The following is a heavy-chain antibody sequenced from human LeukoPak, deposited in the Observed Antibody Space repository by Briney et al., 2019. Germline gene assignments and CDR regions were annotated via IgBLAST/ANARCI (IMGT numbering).Heavy chain of an antibody. V-gene: IGHV4-4*07. Sequence: PSEALSLTCTVSGGSISSYYCSWIRQPAGKGVEGIGRIYTSGTTNYNPSLKSRVTMSVDTSKNHFSLKLSSVTAADTAVYYYARDNWNYPGGYWGQGTLVTVSS. CDR2: IYTSGTT. CDR3: ARDNWNYPGGY. J-gene: IGHJ4*02. CDR1: GGSISSYY. D-gene: IGHD1-7*01.